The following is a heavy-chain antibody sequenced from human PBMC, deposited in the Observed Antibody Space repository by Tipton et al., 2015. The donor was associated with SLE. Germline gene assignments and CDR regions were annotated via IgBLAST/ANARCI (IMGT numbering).Heavy chain of an antibody. V-gene: IGHV3-74*01. CDR1: GFSVSSNY. Sequence: SLRLSCAASGFSVSSNYMSWVRQGPGKGLVCVSRINSDGSSTTYADPVKGRFTISRDNAKNTLYLQMNSLRAEDTAVYYCARTSSGGAFDIWGQGTMVTVSS. CDR2: INSDGSST. D-gene: IGHD2-2*01. CDR3: ARTSSGGAFDI. J-gene: IGHJ3*02.